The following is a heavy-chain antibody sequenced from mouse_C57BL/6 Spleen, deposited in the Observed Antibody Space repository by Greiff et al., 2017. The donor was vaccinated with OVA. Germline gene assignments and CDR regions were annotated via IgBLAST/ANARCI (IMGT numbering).Heavy chain of an antibody. Sequence: EVKLVESGGGLVKPGGSLKLSCAASGFTFSDYGMHWVRQAPEKGLEWVAYISSGSSTIYYADTVKGRFTISRDNAKNTLFLQMTSLRSEDTAMYYCATYSNYEGYFDVWGTGTTVTVSS. V-gene: IGHV5-17*01. CDR1: GFTFSDYG. J-gene: IGHJ1*03. D-gene: IGHD2-5*01. CDR3: ATYSNYEGYFDV. CDR2: ISSGSSTI.